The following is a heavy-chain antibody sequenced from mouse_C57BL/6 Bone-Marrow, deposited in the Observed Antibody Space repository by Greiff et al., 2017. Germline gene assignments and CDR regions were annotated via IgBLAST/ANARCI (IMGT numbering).Heavy chain of an antibody. D-gene: IGHD1-1*01. Sequence: QVQLRQSGPELVQPGASVKISCKASGYAFSSSWMNWVKQRPGTGLEWIGRIYPGAGDTNYNGKFKGKATLTAAKSSSTAYMQLSSLTSEDSAVYFCARCITTIRGQGTLVTVSA. CDR1: GYAFSSSW. V-gene: IGHV1-82*01. CDR3: ARCITTI. J-gene: IGHJ3*01. CDR2: IYPGAGDT.